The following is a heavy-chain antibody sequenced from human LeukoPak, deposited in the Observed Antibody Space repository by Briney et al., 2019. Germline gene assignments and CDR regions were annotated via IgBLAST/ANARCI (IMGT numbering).Heavy chain of an antibody. Sequence: PGGSLRLSRAASGFTFSTYSMNWVRQAPGKGLEWVSYISSSSSTIYYADSVKGRFTISRDNAKNSLDLQMNSLRAEDTAVYYCARGWIGPLVRLQLFDFWGQGTLVTVSS. CDR1: GFTFSTYS. J-gene: IGHJ4*02. CDR3: ARGWIGPLVRLQLFDF. CDR2: ISSSSSTI. D-gene: IGHD1-1*01. V-gene: IGHV3-48*01.